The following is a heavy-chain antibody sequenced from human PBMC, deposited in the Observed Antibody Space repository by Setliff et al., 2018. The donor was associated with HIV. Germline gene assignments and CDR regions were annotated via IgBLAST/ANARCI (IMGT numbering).Heavy chain of an antibody. CDR2: IYHGGST. V-gene: IGHV4-4*02. J-gene: IGHJ3*02. CDR3: ARATPGYNYGSRHAFDI. CDR1: GGSISSSNW. Sequence: PSETLSLTCAVSGGSISSSNWWSWVRQPPGKGLEWRGEIYHGGSTNYNPSLKSRVTISVDKSKNQFSLKLSSVTAADTAVYYCARATPGYNYGSRHAFDIWGQGTQVTVSS. D-gene: IGHD5-18*01.